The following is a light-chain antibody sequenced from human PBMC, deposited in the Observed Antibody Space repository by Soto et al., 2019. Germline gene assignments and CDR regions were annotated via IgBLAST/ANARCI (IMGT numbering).Light chain of an antibody. J-gene: IGKJ4*01. V-gene: IGKV1-33*01. CDR1: QDINRY. CDR3: QQYDSLPPT. Sequence: DIQLTQSPSSLSASVVDRVTITCQASQDINRYVNWYQQQLGKAPKLLMFDAATLESGVPSRFSGSGSGTEFTLTISSLQPEDFATYFCQQYDSLPPTFGGGTKVDIQ. CDR2: DAA.